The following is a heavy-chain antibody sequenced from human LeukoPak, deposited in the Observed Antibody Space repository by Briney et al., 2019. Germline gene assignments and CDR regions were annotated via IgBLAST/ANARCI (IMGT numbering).Heavy chain of an antibody. CDR3: ARDPFGYGILTGYSNPVDY. J-gene: IGHJ4*02. D-gene: IGHD3-9*01. CDR2: ISYDGSNK. V-gene: IGHV3-30*04. Sequence: PGRSLRLSCAASGFTFSSYAMHWVRQAPGKGLEWVAVISYDGSNKYYADSVKGRFTISRDNSKNTLYLQMNSLRAEDTAVYYCARDPFGYGILTGYSNPVDYWGQGTLVTVSS. CDR1: GFTFSSYA.